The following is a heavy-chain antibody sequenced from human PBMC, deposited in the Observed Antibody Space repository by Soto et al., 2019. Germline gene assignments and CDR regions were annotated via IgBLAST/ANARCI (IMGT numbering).Heavy chain of an antibody. V-gene: IGHV3-64*01. Sequence: EVQLVESGGGLVQPGGSLRLSCAASGFTFNNFAIHWVRQAAGKGLEFVSAITSNGGSTFYANSVEGRFTISRDNSKNMVYLQMGSLRAEDMAVYDCARARISSGAKYYFDYWGQGTLVTVSS. D-gene: IGHD2-15*01. CDR2: ITSNGGST. J-gene: IGHJ4*02. CDR1: GFTFNNFA. CDR3: ARARISSGAKYYFDY.